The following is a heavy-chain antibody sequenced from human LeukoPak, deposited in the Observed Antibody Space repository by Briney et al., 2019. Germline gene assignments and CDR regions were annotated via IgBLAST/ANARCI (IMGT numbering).Heavy chain of an antibody. CDR3: ARGHYDFWSGYYRPFDY. CDR2: MNPNSGNT. D-gene: IGHD3-3*01. CDR1: GYTFTSYG. J-gene: IGHJ4*02. Sequence: ASVKVSCKASGYTFTSYGISWVRQAPGQGLEWMGWMNPNSGNTGYAQKFQGRVTMTRNTSISTAYMELSSLRSEDTAVYYCARGHYDFWSGYYRPFDYWGQGTLVTVSS. V-gene: IGHV1-8*02.